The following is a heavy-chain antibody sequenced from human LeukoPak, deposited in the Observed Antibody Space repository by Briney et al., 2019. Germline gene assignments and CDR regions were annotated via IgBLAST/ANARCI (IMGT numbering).Heavy chain of an antibody. J-gene: IGHJ4*02. D-gene: IGHD3-3*01. V-gene: IGHV3-23*01. CDR1: GFTFSSYW. Sequence: QTGGSLRLSCAASGFTFSSYWMSWVRQAPGKGLEWVSAVSGSGGSTYSADSVKGRFTFSRDNSKNTLYLQMNSLRAEDTAVYYCAKDLDPQYSALECWGQGTLVTVSS. CDR3: AKDLDPQYSALEC. CDR2: VSGSGGST.